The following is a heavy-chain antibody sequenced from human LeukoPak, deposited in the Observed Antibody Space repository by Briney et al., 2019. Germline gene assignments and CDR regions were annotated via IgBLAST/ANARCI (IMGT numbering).Heavy chain of an antibody. CDR3: AKDRGGGSNWFDYFDN. D-gene: IGHD4-11*01. V-gene: IGHV3-23*01. Sequence: GGSLRLSCVASGFSFSTYAMNWVRQVPGKGLEWVSTISGRGDKIYYKESVKGRFTISRDNSKNTLHPQMNSLRVEDTALYYCAKDRGGGSNWFDYFDNWGQGVQVTVSS. CDR1: GFSFSTYA. J-gene: IGHJ4*02. CDR2: ISGRGDKI.